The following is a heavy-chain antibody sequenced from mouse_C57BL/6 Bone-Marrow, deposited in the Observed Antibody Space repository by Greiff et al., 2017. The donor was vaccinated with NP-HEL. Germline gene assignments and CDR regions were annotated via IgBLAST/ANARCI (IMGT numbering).Heavy chain of an antibody. CDR2: IYPSDSET. V-gene: IGHV1-61*01. CDR1: GYTFTSYW. J-gene: IGHJ3*01. Sequence: QVQLQQPGAELVRPGSSVKLSCKASGYTFTSYWMDWVKQRPGQGLEWIGNIYPSDSETHYNQKFKDKATLTVDKSSSTAYMQLSSLTSEDSAVYYCALLYGNSAWFAYWGKGTLVTVSA. CDR3: ALLYGNSAWFAY. D-gene: IGHD2-1*01.